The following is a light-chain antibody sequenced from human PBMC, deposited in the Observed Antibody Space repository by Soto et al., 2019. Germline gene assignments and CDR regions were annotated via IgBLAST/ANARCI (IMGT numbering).Light chain of an antibody. J-gene: IGKJ1*01. V-gene: IGKV3-20*01. Sequence: IVLTQSPDTLSLSPGERVTLSCRASQSVRNNYVAWYQQKPGQAPRLLIYETYRRATGIPDRFSGSGSGIDFTLTISRLEPEDFAVYLCQQYGGSSRTFGLGTKVDIK. CDR2: ETY. CDR1: QSVRNNY. CDR3: QQYGGSSRT.